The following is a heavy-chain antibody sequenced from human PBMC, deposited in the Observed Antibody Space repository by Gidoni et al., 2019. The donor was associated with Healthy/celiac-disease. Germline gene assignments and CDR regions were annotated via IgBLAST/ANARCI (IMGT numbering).Heavy chain of an antibody. D-gene: IGHD3-16*01. CDR3: ARDRRRGSYYYGMDV. V-gene: IGHV3-53*01. CDR1: GFTVRSNY. Sequence: EVQLVESGGGLIQPGGSLRLSCAASGFTVRSNYMSWVRQAPGKGLEWVSVIYSGGSTYYADSVKGRFTISRDNSKNTLYLQMNSLRAEDTAVYYCARDRRRGSYYYGMDVWGQGTTVTVSS. CDR2: IYSGGST. J-gene: IGHJ6*02.